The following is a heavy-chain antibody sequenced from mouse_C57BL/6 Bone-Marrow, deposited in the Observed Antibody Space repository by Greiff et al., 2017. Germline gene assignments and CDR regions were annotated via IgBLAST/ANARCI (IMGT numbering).Heavy chain of an antibody. Sequence: EVQLQQSGPVLVKPGASVKMSCKASGYTFTDYYMNWVKQSHGKSLEWIGVINPYNGGTSYNQKFKGKATLTVDKSSSTAYMELNSLTSEDSAVYYCARGGLPFAYWGQGTLVTVSA. J-gene: IGHJ3*01. CDR1: GYTFTDYY. CDR2: INPYNGGT. V-gene: IGHV1-19*01. CDR3: ARGGLPFAY. D-gene: IGHD2-4*01.